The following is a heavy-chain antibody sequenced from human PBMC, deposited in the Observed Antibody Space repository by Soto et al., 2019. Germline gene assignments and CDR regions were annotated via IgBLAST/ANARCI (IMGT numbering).Heavy chain of an antibody. CDR3: ARDLRAAGRPGMDV. J-gene: IGHJ6*02. CDR2: IIPIVGTG. V-gene: IGHV1-69*13. D-gene: IGHD6-13*01. Sequence: SVKVSCKASGGSFSSYAISWVRQPPGQGLEWMGGIIPIVGTGNYAQNFQGRVTITADESTSTAYMELSSLRSEDTAMYYCARDLRAAGRPGMDVWGQGTTVTVSS. CDR1: GGSFSSYA.